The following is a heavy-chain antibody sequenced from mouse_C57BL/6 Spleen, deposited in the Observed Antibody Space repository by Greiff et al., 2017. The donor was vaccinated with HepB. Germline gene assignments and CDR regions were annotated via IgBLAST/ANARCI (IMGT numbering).Heavy chain of an antibody. V-gene: IGHV1-59*01. J-gene: IGHJ4*01. CDR1: GYTFTSYW. CDR3: ARRGYYGSSLMDY. CDR2: IDPSDSYT. Sequence: QVHVKQPGAELVRPGTSVKLSCKASGYTFTSYWMHWVKQRPGQGLEWIGVIDPSDSYTNYNQKFKGKATLTVDTSSSTAYMQLSSLTSEDSAVYYCARRGYYGSSLMDYWGQGTSVTVSS. D-gene: IGHD1-1*01.